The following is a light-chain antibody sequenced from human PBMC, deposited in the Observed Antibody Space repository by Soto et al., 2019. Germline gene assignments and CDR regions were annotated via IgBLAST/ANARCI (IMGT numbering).Light chain of an antibody. CDR3: QQNYNTPIT. V-gene: IGKV1-39*01. Sequence: DIQMTQSPSSLSASVGDRVTITCRASERIARNLNWYQQKPGKAPKVLIYAASSLQSGVPSRFSGSGSGTEFTLTITSLQPEDFATYYCQQNYNTPITFGQGTRLDIK. CDR1: ERIARN. J-gene: IGKJ5*01. CDR2: AAS.